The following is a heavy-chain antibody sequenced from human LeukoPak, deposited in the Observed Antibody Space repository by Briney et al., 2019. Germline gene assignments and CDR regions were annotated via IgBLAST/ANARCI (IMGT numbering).Heavy chain of an antibody. V-gene: IGHV4-59*01. D-gene: IGHD3-22*01. CDR1: GGSISSYY. J-gene: IGHJ6*03. CDR2: IYYSGST. Sequence: PSETLSLTCTVSGGSISSYYWSWIRQPPGKGLEWIGYIYYSGSTNYNPSLKSRVTISVDTSKNQFSLKLSSVTAADTAVYYCARGVDGSSGYYYRSYYYYYYMDVWGKGTTVTISS. CDR3: ARGVDGSSGYYYRSYYYYYYMDV.